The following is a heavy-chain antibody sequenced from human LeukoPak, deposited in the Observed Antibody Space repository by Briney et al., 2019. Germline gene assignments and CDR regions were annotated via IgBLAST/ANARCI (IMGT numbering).Heavy chain of an antibody. J-gene: IGHJ3*02. Sequence: GGSLRLSCAASGFTFSSFWMHWVRQAPGKGLEWVSGISWNSGSIGYADSVKGRFTISRDNAKNSLYLQMNSLRAEDTALYYCAKAIVGANDAFDIWGQGTMVTVSS. V-gene: IGHV3-9*01. CDR1: GFTFSSFW. D-gene: IGHD1-26*01. CDR3: AKAIVGANDAFDI. CDR2: ISWNSGSI.